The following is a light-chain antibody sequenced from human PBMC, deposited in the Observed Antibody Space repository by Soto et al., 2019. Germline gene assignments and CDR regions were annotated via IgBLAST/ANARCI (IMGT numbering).Light chain of an antibody. V-gene: IGKV3-11*01. CDR2: DAS. CDR1: QSVSSY. Sequence: EIVLTQSPATLSLSPGERATLSCRASQSVSSYLAWYQQKPGQAPRLLIYDASNRATAIPDRFSGSGSGTDFTLTISSLEPEDFAVYYCQQRSNWPRTFGQGTKVEIK. J-gene: IGKJ1*01. CDR3: QQRSNWPRT.